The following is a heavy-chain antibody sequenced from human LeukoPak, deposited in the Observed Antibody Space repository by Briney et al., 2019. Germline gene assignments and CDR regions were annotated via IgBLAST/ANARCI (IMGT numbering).Heavy chain of an antibody. CDR2: IIPILGIA. Sequence: GSSVKVSCKASGGTFSSYTISWVRQAPGQGLEWMGRIIPILGIANYAQKFQGRVTITADKSTSTAYMELGSLRSGDTAVYYCARSSRGYGDYWGQGTLVTVSS. CDR3: ARSSRGYGDY. CDR1: GGTFSSYT. V-gene: IGHV1-69*02. D-gene: IGHD5-18*01. J-gene: IGHJ4*02.